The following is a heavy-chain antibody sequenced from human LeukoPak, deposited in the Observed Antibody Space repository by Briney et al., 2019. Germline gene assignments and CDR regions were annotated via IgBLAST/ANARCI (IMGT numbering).Heavy chain of an antibody. D-gene: IGHD3-10*01. CDR1: GYTFTGYY. J-gene: IGHJ5*02. V-gene: IGHV1-2*02. CDR3: ARDPDVLLWFGEPHNWFDP. Sequence: RGASVKVSCKASGYTFTGYYMHWVRQAPGQGLEWMGWINPNSGGTNYAQKFQGRVTMTRDTSISTAYMELSRLRSDDTAVYYCARDPDVLLWFGEPHNWFDPWGQGTLVTVSS. CDR2: INPNSGGT.